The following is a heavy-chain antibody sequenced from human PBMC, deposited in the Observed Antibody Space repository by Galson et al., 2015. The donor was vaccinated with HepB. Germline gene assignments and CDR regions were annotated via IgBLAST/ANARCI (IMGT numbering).Heavy chain of an antibody. CDR3: ARSPLRFLDWLPYYDYYYMDV. CDR1: GYTFTDYV. J-gene: IGHJ6*03. CDR2: MNTNTGKP. D-gene: IGHD3-3*01. V-gene: IGHV7-4-1*02. Sequence: SVKVSCKASGYTFTDYVVNWVRQAPGQGLEWMGWMNTNTGKPTYAPGFAGRFVSSSDTSVTTAYLQISSLETDDTAVYYCARSPLRFLDWLPYYDYYYMDVWGGGTTVPVSS.